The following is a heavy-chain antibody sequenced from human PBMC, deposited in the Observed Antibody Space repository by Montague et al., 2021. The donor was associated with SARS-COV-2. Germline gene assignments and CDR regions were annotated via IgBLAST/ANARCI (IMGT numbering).Heavy chain of an antibody. J-gene: IGHJ6*02. Sequence: TLSLTCFVSGDSVNSGDYYWSWIRQRPGKGLEWIGYIYYTGDTDYSPSLKSRVTISIDTSKNHFSLRLTSVTAADTAVYYCTRETSNYEVSGGYCYAMDVWGQGATVTVSS. D-gene: IGHD3-3*01. CDR2: IYYTGDT. CDR1: GDSVNSGDYY. V-gene: IGHV4-31*03. CDR3: TRETSNYEVSGGYCYAMDV.